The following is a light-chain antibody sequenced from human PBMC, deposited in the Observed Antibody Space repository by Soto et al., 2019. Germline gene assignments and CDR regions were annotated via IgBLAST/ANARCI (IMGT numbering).Light chain of an antibody. Sequence: EAVLTQSPATLSVSPGERVTVSCRASQSLATNLAWYQQRPGQAPRLLIYGASKRAISLPARFSGSGSGTEFTLTITSLQSEDFAVYYCQQYNNRPQTFGQGTKVDIK. CDR3: QQYNNRPQT. V-gene: IGKV3-15*01. CDR2: GAS. J-gene: IGKJ1*01. CDR1: QSLATN.